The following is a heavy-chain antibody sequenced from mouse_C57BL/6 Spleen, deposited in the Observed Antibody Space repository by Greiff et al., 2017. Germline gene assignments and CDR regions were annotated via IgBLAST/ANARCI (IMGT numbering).Heavy chain of an antibody. V-gene: IGHV1-81*01. Sequence: QVQLQQSGAELARPGASVKLSCKASGYTFTSYGISWVKQRTGQGLEWIGEIYPRSGNTYYNEKFKGKATLTADKSSSTAYMQLSSLTSEDSAVYYCARSSIYYGSMDYWGQGTSVTVSS. D-gene: IGHD2-2*01. J-gene: IGHJ4*01. CDR1: GYTFTSYG. CDR2: IYPRSGNT. CDR3: ARSSIYYGSMDY.